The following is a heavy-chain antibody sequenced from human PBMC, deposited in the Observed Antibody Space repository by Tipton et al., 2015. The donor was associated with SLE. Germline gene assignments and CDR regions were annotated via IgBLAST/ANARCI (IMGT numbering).Heavy chain of an antibody. CDR2: INHSGST. J-gene: IGHJ4*02. CDR1: GGSFSGYY. Sequence: TLSLTCAVYGGSFSGYYWSWIRQPPGKGLEWIGEINHSGSTNYNPSLKSRVTISVDTSKNQFSLKLSSVTAADTAVYYCASPRGSSSWPWGQGTLVTVSS. CDR3: ASPRGSSSWP. D-gene: IGHD6-13*01. V-gene: IGHV4-34*01.